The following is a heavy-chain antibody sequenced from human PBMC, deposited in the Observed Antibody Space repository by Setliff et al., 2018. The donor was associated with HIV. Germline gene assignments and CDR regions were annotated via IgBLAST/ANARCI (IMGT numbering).Heavy chain of an antibody. CDR2: ISAYNGNT. Sequence: ASVKVSCKASGYIFTSYGISWVRQAPGQGLEWMGWISAYNGNTNYAQKFQGRVSMTIDTSTSTAYMGLRSLRPDDTAVYFCARDPSSGIYYDSSGQYFQNWGQGTLITVSS. D-gene: IGHD3-22*01. CDR3: ARDPSSGIYYDSSGQYFQN. V-gene: IGHV1-18*01. CDR1: GYIFTSYG. J-gene: IGHJ1*01.